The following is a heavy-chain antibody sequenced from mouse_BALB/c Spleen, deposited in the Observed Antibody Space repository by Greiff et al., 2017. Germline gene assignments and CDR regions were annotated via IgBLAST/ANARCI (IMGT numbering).Heavy chain of an antibody. CDR2: IWAGGST. Sequence: VHLVESGPGLVAPSQSLSITCTVSGFSLTSYGVHWVRQPPGKGLEWLGVIWAGGSTNYNSALMSRLSISKDNSKSQVFLKMNSLQTDDTAMYYCARDYRYDWYFDVWGAGTTVTVSS. V-gene: IGHV2-9*02. CDR3: ARDYRYDWYFDV. CDR1: GFSLTSYG. D-gene: IGHD2-14*01. J-gene: IGHJ1*01.